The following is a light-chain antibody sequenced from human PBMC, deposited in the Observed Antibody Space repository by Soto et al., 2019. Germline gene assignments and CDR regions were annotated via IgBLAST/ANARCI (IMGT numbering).Light chain of an antibody. CDR2: EAS. Sequence: DIQMTQSPSAVSASVGDRVTITFRASQGIISWLAWYQQKPGKAPKLLIFEASSLQSGVPSRFGGSGSGTHFTLTISSLQPEDFAPYYCQQANSLTLTFGGGTQVEIK. CDR3: QQANSLTLT. J-gene: IGKJ4*01. CDR1: QGIISW. V-gene: IGKV1-12*01.